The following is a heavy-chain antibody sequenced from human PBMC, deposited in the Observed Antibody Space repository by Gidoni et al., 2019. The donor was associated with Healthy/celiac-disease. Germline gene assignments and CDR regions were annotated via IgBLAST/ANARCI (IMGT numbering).Heavy chain of an antibody. D-gene: IGHD3-22*01. V-gene: IGHV4-59*01. Sequence: QVQLQESGPGLVKPSETLSLTCTGSGGSISSYYWSWIRQPPGKGLEWIGYIYYSGSTNYNPSLKSRVTISVDTSKNQFSLKLSSVTAADTAVYYCARQRTMIVGIYYFDYWGQGTLVTVSS. J-gene: IGHJ4*02. CDR2: IYYSGST. CDR1: GGSISSYY. CDR3: ARQRTMIVGIYYFDY.